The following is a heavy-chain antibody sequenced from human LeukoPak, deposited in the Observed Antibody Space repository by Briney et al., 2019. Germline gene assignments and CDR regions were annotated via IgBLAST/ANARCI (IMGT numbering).Heavy chain of an antibody. CDR1: GFTFSSYG. V-gene: IGHV3-30*02. CDR3: AQSASYCSGGSCYLD. CDR2: IRYDGSNK. D-gene: IGHD2-15*01. J-gene: IGHJ4*02. Sequence: GGSLRLSCAASGFTFSSYGMHWVRQAPGKGLEWVAFIRYDGSNKYYADSVKGRFTISRDNSKNTLYLQMNSLRAEDTAVYYCAQSASYCSGGSCYLDWGQGTLVTVSS.